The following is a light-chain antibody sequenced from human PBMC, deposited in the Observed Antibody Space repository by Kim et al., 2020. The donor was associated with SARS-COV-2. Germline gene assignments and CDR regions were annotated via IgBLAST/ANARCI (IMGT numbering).Light chain of an antibody. J-gene: IGKJ4*01. V-gene: IGKV3-20*01. CDR3: QQYGMSPPLT. CDR2: GAS. CDR1: QTLSSNS. Sequence: EIVLTQSPGTLSLSPGERVTLSCRASQTLSSNSLAWYQQRPGRPPRLLIYGASNRVTGIPDRFSGSGSGTYFTLTISRLEPEDCAVYYCQQYGMSPPLTFGGGTKVEIK.